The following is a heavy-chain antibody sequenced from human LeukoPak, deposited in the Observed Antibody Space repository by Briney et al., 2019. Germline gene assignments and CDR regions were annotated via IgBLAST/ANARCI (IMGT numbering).Heavy chain of an antibody. CDR3: ARHGPSHYYDYHINV. Sequence: PSETLSLTCTVSGGSISYYYWSWIRQPPGKGLEWIGYIYTSGSTKYNPSLNSRVTIPVDTSKNQFSLRLSSVTAADTAVYYCARHGPSHYYDYHINVWGKGTTVTVSS. V-gene: IGHV4-4*09. CDR1: GGSISYYY. J-gene: IGHJ6*03. CDR2: IYTSGST.